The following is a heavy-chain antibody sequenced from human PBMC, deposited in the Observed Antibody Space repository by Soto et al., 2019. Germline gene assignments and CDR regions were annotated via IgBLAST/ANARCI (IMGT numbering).Heavy chain of an antibody. D-gene: IGHD2-2*01. CDR2: ISSSGSTI. CDR3: ARDTQEVVPAAGTPLDYYYYGMDV. Sequence: PRGCLTLSCAASRFTFCSYEMNWVRKAPGKGLEWDSYISSSGSTIYYADSVKGRFTISRDNAKNSLYLQMNSLRAEDTAVYYCARDTQEVVPAAGTPLDYYYYGMDVWGQGTTVTVSS. J-gene: IGHJ6*02. CDR1: RFTFCSYE. V-gene: IGHV3-48*03.